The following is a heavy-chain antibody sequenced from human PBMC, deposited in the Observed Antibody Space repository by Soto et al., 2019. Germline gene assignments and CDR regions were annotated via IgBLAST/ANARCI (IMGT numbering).Heavy chain of an antibody. CDR1: GCSFNTFE. D-gene: IGHD3-16*01. CDR2: ISDHGGTT. V-gene: IGHV3-23*01. CDR3: VKGGSLDI. J-gene: IGHJ4*02. Sequence: PGGSLRLSCASSGCSFNTFEMSWVRQGPGRGLEWVSFISDHGGTTYYADSVKGRFTSSRDNSKNTLYLQMNSLTAEDKAVYMCVKGGSLDIWGQGALVTVSS.